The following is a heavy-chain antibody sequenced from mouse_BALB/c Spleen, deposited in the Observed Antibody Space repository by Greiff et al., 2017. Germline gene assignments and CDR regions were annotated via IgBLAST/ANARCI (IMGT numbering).Heavy chain of an antibody. CDR3: ARKGNLYAMDY. Sequence: VQRVESGAELARPGASVKLSCKASGYTFTSYWMQWVKQRPGQGLEWIGAIYPGDGDTRYTQKFKGKATLTADKSSSTAYMQLSSLASEDSAVYYCARKGNLYAMDYWGQGTSVTVSS. V-gene: IGHV1-87*01. CDR1: GYTFTSYW. CDR2: IYPGDGDT. J-gene: IGHJ4*01. D-gene: IGHD2-1*01.